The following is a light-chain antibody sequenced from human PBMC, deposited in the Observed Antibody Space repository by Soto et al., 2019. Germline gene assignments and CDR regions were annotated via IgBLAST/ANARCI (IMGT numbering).Light chain of an antibody. Sequence: EIVMKQSPDTLSVCPGERATLTCRAGQGVTTNFAWYQQKSGQSPRLLIYDVSIRATGVPARFSATGFETDFTLTISGLQSGDSAVYFCQQYNNWPFSFGQGTRLEI. V-gene: IGKV3-15*01. J-gene: IGKJ5*01. CDR2: DVS. CDR3: QQYNNWPFS. CDR1: QGVTTN.